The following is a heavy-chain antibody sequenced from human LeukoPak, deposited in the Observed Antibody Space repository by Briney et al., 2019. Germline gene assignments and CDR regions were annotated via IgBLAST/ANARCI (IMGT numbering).Heavy chain of an antibody. Sequence: ASVKVSCNAAAYTVVTYGISWVRQAPGQGLEWMGWISASSGNTKLAQKFQGRLTMTTDMSTSTAYMELRSLTSDDTGVYYCGRERGRAFWSGYLPRGFYYYMDVWGQGTTVTVSS. D-gene: IGHD3-3*01. CDR3: GRERGRAFWSGYLPRGFYYYMDV. J-gene: IGHJ6*03. V-gene: IGHV1-18*01. CDR1: AYTVVTYG. CDR2: ISASSGNT.